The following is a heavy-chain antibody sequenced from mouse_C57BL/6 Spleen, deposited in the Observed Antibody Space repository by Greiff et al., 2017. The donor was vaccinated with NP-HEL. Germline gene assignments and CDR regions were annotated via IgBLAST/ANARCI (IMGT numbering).Heavy chain of an antibody. J-gene: IGHJ2*01. CDR3: ARGRAYDGYLDY. D-gene: IGHD2-3*01. CDR1: GYTFTSYW. V-gene: IGHV1-53*01. Sequence: VQLQQPGTELVKPGASVKLSCTASGYTFTSYWMHWVKQRPGQGLEWIGNINPSNGGTNYNEKFKSKATLTVDKSSSTAYMQLSSLTSEDSAVYYCARGRAYDGYLDYWGQGTTLTVSS. CDR2: INPSNGGT.